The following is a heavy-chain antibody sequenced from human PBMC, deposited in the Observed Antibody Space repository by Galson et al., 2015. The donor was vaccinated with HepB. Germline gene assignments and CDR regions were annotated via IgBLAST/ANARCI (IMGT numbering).Heavy chain of an antibody. V-gene: IGHV3-23*01. D-gene: IGHD3-16*01. J-gene: IGHJ6*03. CDR3: ANIIDGGNYYDMDV. CDR1: GFTFSRNA. Sequence: SLRLSCAASGFTFSRNAMSWVRQAPGKGLEWVSGISGSGGTTYYADSVKGRFTISRDNSKNTLFLQMSSLRAEDTAVYFCANIIDGGNYYDMDVWGKGTTVTVSS. CDR2: ISGSGGTT.